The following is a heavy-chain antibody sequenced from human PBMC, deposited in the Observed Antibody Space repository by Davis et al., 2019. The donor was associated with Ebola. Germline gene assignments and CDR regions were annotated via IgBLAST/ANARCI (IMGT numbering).Heavy chain of an antibody. J-gene: IGHJ4*02. CDR3: ARATFGYNSGWYADY. CDR1: GYTFTSYA. Sequence: AASVKVSCKASGYTFTSYAMHWVRQAPGQRLEWMGWINAGNGNTKYSQKFQGRVTITRDTSASTAYMGLSSLRSDDTAVFYCARATFGYNSGWYADYWGQGTLVTVSS. D-gene: IGHD6-19*01. CDR2: INAGNGNT. V-gene: IGHV1-3*01.